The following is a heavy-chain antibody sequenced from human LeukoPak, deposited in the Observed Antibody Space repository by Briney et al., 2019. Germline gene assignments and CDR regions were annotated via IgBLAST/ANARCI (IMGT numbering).Heavy chain of an antibody. CDR1: GGSISSGSW. CDR3: ARGGDYRFDY. D-gene: IGHD4-17*01. Sequence: PSQTLSLTCTVSGGSISSGSWWGWIRQPPGKGLEWIGEIHHSGSTNYNPSLKSRVTLSVDKSKNQLPLRLTSVTAADTAVYYCARGGDYRFDYWGQGTLVTVSS. CDR2: IHHSGST. V-gene: IGHV4-4*02. J-gene: IGHJ4*02.